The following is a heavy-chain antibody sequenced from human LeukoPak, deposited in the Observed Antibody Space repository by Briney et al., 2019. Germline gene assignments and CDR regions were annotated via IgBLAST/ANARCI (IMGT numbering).Heavy chain of an antibody. J-gene: IGHJ4*02. CDR2: IYPGDSDT. D-gene: IGHD3-10*01. Sequence: GESLKISCKVSGYSFTTYWIGWVRQMPEKGLGWMGIIYPGDSDTKYSPSFQGQVTISADKPISTAYLQWSSLKASDTAMYYCARLGYGSGSYPYFDYWGQGTLVTVSS. V-gene: IGHV5-51*01. CDR3: ARLGYGSGSYPYFDY. CDR1: GYSFTTYW.